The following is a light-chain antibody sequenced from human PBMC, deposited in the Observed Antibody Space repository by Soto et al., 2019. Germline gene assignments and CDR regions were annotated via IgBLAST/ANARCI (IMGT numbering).Light chain of an antibody. CDR1: SSDVGGYNY. CDR3: SSFAGSNTVV. V-gene: IGLV2-8*01. CDR2: EIS. J-gene: IGLJ2*01. Sequence: QSALTQPPSASGSPGKSVTISCTGSSSDVGGYNYVSWYQQHPGKAPKLMIYEISKRPSGVPDRFSGSKSGNTASLTVSGLQAEDEDDYYCSSFAGSNTVVFGGGTKLTVL.